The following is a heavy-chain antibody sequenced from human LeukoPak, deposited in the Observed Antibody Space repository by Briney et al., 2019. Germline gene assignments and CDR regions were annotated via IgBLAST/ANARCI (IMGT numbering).Heavy chain of an antibody. V-gene: IGHV4-4*07. D-gene: IGHD3-9*01. CDR2: IYTSGST. Sequence: PSETLSLTCTVSGGSISSYYWSWIRQPAGKGLEWIGRIYTSGSTNYNPSLKSRVTMSVDTSKNQFSLKLSSVTAADTAVYYCARDLGYDILTGYTNWFDPWGQGTLVTVSS. J-gene: IGHJ5*02. CDR3: ARDLGYDILTGYTNWFDP. CDR1: GGSISSYY.